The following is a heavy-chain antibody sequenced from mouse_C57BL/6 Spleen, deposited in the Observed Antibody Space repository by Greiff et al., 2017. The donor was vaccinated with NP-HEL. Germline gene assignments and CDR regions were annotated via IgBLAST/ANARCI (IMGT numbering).Heavy chain of an antibody. D-gene: IGHD2-3*01. V-gene: IGHV1-74*01. CDR2: IHPSDSDT. CDR1: GYTFTSYW. CDR3: ASYDGYPAWFAY. J-gene: IGHJ3*01. Sequence: VQLQQPGAELVKPGASVKVSCKASGYTFTSYWMHWVKQRPGQGLEWIGRIHPSDSDTNYNQKFKGKATLTVDKSSSTAYMQLSSLTSEDSAVYYCASYDGYPAWFAYWGQGTLVTVSA.